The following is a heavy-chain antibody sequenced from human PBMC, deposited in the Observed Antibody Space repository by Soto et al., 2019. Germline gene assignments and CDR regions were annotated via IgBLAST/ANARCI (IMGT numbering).Heavy chain of an antibody. CDR2: IYSGGST. CDR3: ARAKSGSYYKYYFDY. J-gene: IGHJ4*02. CDR1: GFTVSSNY. D-gene: IGHD1-26*01. Sequence: GGSLRLSCAASGFTVSSNYMGWVRQAPGKGLEWVSVIYSGGSTYYADSVKGRFTISRDNSKNTLYLQMNSLRAEDTAVYYCARAKSGSYYKYYFDYCGQGTLVTVSS. V-gene: IGHV3-53*01.